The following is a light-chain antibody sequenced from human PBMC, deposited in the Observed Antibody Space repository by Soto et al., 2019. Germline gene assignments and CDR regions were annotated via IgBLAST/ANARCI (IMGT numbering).Light chain of an antibody. V-gene: IGLV2-14*01. J-gene: IGLJ2*01. CDR2: EVS. CDR1: SSDVGGYNY. CDR3: CSYTSSSTLV. Sequence: QSALTQPASVSGSPGQSITISCTGTSSDVGGYNYVSWYQQHPGKGPKLMIYEVSNRPSGVSNRFSGSKSGNTASLTISGLQAEDEADYYCCSYTSSSTLVFGGGTKVTVL.